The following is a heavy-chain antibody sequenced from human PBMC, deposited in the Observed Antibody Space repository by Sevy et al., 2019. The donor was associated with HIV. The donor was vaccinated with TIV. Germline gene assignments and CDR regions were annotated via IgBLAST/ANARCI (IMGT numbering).Heavy chain of an antibody. D-gene: IGHD6-19*01. CDR3: ARASPELRSGWYLPPFDY. CDR1: GFTFSSYA. V-gene: IGHV3-30-3*01. J-gene: IGHJ4*02. Sequence: GGSLRLSCAASGFTFSSYAMHWVRQAPGKGLEWVAVISYDGSNKYYADSVKGRFTISRDNSKNTLYLQMNSLRAEDTAVYYCARASPELRSGWYLPPFDYWGQGTLVTVSS. CDR2: ISYDGSNK.